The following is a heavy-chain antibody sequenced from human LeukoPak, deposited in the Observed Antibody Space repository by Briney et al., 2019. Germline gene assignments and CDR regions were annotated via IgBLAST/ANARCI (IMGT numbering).Heavy chain of an antibody. CDR2: ISYDGSNK. CDR3: TKEAGAYSGSWPDY. J-gene: IGHJ4*02. V-gene: IGHV3-30*18. D-gene: IGHD6-13*01. CDR1: GFTFSNYG. Sequence: GRSLRLSCAASGFTFSNYGMHWVRQAPGKGLEWVAVISYDGSNKYYGDSVKGRFTISRDNSKNTLYLQMNSLRADDTAVYYCTKEAGAYSGSWPDYWGQGTLVTVSS.